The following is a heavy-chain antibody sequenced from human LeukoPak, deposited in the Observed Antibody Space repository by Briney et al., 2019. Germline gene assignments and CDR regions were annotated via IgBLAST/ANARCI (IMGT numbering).Heavy chain of an antibody. CDR2: IYYSGST. Sequence: PSETLSLTCTVSGGSISSGSYYWSWIRQPPGKGLEWIGSIYYSGSTYYNPSLKSRVTISVDTSKNQFSLKLSSVTAADTAVYYCARRFITMVRGGIDPWGQGTLVTVSS. V-gene: IGHV4-39*01. J-gene: IGHJ5*02. D-gene: IGHD3-10*01. CDR3: ARRFITMVRGGIDP. CDR1: GGSISSGSYY.